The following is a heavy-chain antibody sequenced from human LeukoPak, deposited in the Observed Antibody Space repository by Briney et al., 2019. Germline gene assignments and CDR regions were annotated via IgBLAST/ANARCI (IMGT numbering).Heavy chain of an antibody. CDR2: IYYSGST. CDR1: GGSISSYY. CDR3: ARGDYYDSSGYFRI. D-gene: IGHD3-22*01. Sequence: PSETLSLTCTVSGGSISSYYWSWIRQPPGKGLEWIGYIYYSGSTNYNPSLKSRVTISVDTSKNQFSLKLSSVTAADTAVYYCARGDYYDSSGYFRIWGQGTLVTVSS. V-gene: IGHV4-59*01. J-gene: IGHJ4*02.